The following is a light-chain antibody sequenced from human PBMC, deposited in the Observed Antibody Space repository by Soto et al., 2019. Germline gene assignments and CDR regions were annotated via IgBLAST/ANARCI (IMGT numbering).Light chain of an antibody. Sequence: EIVMTQSPATLSVSPGERATLSCRASQSVSSNLAWYQHQPGQAPRVLIYGASTRAPGFPARFSGSGSGTEFTLTISSLQSEDFAVYYCQQYNNWPLTFGGGTKVEIK. V-gene: IGKV3-15*01. J-gene: IGKJ4*01. CDR1: QSVSSN. CDR3: QQYNNWPLT. CDR2: GAS.